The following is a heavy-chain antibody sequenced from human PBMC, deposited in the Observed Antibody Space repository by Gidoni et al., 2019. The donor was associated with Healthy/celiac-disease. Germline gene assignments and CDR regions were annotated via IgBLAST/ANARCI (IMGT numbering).Heavy chain of an antibody. Sequence: EVQLVESGGGLVKPGGSLRLSCAASGFTFSSYSMNWVRQAPGKGLEWVSSISSSSSYIYYADSVKGRFTISRDNAKNSLYLQMNSLRAEDTAVYYCARDGGSAFPLYRYWGQGTLVTVSS. CDR1: GFTFSSYS. CDR3: ARDGGSAFPLYRY. D-gene: IGHD3-16*02. V-gene: IGHV3-21*01. J-gene: IGHJ4*02. CDR2: ISSSSSYI.